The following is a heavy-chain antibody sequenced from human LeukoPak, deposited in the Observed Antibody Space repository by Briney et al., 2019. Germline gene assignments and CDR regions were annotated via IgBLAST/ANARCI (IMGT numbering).Heavy chain of an antibody. J-gene: IGHJ3*02. Sequence: PSETLSLTCTVPGGSISSYYWSWIRQPPGKGLEWIGYIYYSGSTNCNPSLKSRVTISVDTSKNQFSLKLSSVTAADTAVYYCAGARIAAAGRNDDAFDIWGQGTMVTVSS. CDR2: IYYSGST. D-gene: IGHD6-13*01. CDR1: GGSISSYY. CDR3: AGARIAAAGRNDDAFDI. V-gene: IGHV4-59*08.